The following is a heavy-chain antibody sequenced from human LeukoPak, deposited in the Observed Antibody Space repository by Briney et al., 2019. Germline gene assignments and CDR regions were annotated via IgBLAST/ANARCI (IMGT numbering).Heavy chain of an antibody. J-gene: IGHJ4*02. CDR1: GFTFSYYA. Sequence: PGGSLRLSCAASGFTFSYYAMHWVRRAPGKGLEYVSAISSNGGSTYYADSVKGRFTISRDNSKNTLFLQMGSLRAEDMAVYYCAREYCDTTTCYKTIDYWGQGTLVTVSS. CDR2: ISSNGGST. V-gene: IGHV3-64*02. CDR3: AREYCDTTTCYKTIDY. D-gene: IGHD2-2*02.